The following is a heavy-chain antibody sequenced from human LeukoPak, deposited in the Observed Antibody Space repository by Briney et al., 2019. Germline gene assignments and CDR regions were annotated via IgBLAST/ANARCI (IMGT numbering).Heavy chain of an antibody. CDR1: GFTVSSYY. CDR3: ARAHGFVTAY. Sequence: GGSLTLSCAASGFTVSSYYMSWVRQAPGKGLEWVSIINSEGTSYYADSVKGRFTISRDTSMNTLSLQMNSLRAEDTAVYYCARAHGFVTAYWGQGTLVTVSS. J-gene: IGHJ4*02. V-gene: IGHV3-66*01. CDR2: INSEGTS. D-gene: IGHD5-24*01.